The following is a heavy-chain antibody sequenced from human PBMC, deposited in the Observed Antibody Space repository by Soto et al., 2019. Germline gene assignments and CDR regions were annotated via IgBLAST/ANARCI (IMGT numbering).Heavy chain of an antibody. V-gene: IGHV3-30*18. CDR1: GFTFSSYG. Sequence: GGTLRLSCAASGFTFSSYGMHWVRQAPGKGLEWVAVISYDGSNKYYADSVKGRFTISRDNSKNTLYLQMNSLRAEDTAVYYCAKDSSGYYYDSSGGSDYWGQGTLVTVSS. CDR3: AKDSSGYYYDSSGGSDY. J-gene: IGHJ4*02. CDR2: ISYDGSNK. D-gene: IGHD3-22*01.